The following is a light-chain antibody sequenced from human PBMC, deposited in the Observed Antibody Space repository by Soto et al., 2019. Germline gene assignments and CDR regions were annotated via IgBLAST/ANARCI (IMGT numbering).Light chain of an antibody. J-gene: IGLJ1*01. CDR1: SSNIGSDT. V-gene: IGLV1-44*01. CDR2: SNN. Sequence: QSVLTQPPSASGTPGQRVTISCSGSSSNIGSDTVKWYQQLPGTAPKLLIYSNNQRPSRVPDRFSGSKSGTSASLAISGLQSEDEADYYCAAWDDSLNGFVFGTGTKVTVL. CDR3: AAWDDSLNGFV.